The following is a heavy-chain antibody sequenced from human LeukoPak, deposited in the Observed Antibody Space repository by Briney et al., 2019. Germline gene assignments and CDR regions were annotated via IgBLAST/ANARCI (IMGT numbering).Heavy chain of an antibody. V-gene: IGHV3-7*04. CDR2: IRQDGSEK. J-gene: IGHJ4*02. Sequence: GGSLRLSCAASGFTFSSCWMSWVRQAPGKGLEWVANIRQDGSEKYYVDSVKGRFTISRDNAKSSLFLQMNSLRAEDTAVYYCARPLGYCSGGSCHPFDNWGQGTLVTVSS. CDR3: ARPLGYCSGGSCHPFDN. CDR1: GFTFSSCW. D-gene: IGHD2-15*01.